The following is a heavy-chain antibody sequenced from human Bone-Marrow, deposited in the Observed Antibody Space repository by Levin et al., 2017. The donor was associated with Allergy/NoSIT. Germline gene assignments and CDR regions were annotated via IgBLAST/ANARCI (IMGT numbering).Heavy chain of an antibody. V-gene: IGHV1-2*02. CDR2: INPNNGAT. J-gene: IGHJ2*01. Sequence: PGGSLRLSCKASGFAFTDYYMHWVRQAPGQGLEWLGRINPNNGATKYALKFQDRVTMTRDTSISTAYMEFRRLRSDDTAVFYCARDPAVTRDGYFDLWGRGTLVSVSS. CDR1: GFAFTDYY. CDR3: ARDPAVTRDGYFDL. D-gene: IGHD4-17*01.